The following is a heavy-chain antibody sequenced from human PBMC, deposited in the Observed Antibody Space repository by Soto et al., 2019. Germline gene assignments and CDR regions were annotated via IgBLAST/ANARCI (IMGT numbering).Heavy chain of an antibody. J-gene: IGHJ5*02. CDR1: GGSISSGGYS. CDR2: IYHSGST. D-gene: IGHD1-26*01. V-gene: IGHV4-30-2*01. CDR3: TRDVRSGSYYGGRWFDP. Sequence: SETLSLTCAVSGGSISSGGYSWSWIRQPPGKGLEWIGYIYHSGSTYYNPSLKSRVTISVDRSKNQFSLKLSSVTAADTAVYYCTRDVRSGSYYGGRWFDPWGQGTLVTVSS.